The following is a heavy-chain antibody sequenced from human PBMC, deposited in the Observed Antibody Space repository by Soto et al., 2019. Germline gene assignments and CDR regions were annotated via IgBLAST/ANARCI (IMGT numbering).Heavy chain of an antibody. CDR2: ISAYNGNT. V-gene: IGHV1-18*04. CDR3: ARDQFYPIVVVVAATASGGMDV. CDR1: GYTFTSYG. J-gene: IGHJ6*02. Sequence: GASVKVSCKASGYTFTSYGISWVRQAPGQGLEWMGWISAYNGNTNYAQKLQGRVTMTTDTSTSTAYMELRSLRSDDTAVYYCARDQFYPIVVVVAATASGGMDVWGQGTTVTVSS. D-gene: IGHD2-15*01.